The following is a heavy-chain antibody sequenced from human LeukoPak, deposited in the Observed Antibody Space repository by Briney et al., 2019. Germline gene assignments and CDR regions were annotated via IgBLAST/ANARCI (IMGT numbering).Heavy chain of an antibody. Sequence: PSETLSLTCAVCGGSFSGYYWSWIRQPPGKGLEWIGEINHSGSTNYNPSLKSRVTISVDTSKNQFSLKLSSVTAADTAVYYCASFGGIQNHFDYWGQGTLVTVSS. D-gene: IGHD3-10*01. J-gene: IGHJ4*02. CDR2: INHSGST. CDR3: ASFGGIQNHFDY. V-gene: IGHV4-34*01. CDR1: GGSFSGYY.